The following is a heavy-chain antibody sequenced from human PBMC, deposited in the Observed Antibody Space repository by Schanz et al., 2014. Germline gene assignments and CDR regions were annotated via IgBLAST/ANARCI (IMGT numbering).Heavy chain of an antibody. V-gene: IGHV3-23*01. CDR1: GFTFRSYA. CDR2: VSASGGGP. J-gene: IGHJ5*01. Sequence: EVQLLESGGGLVQPGGSLRLSCIGSGFTFRSYALGWVRQAPGKGLEWVSLVSASGGGPFYADSVKGRFIVSRDNSKNTLYLEMNRLRVDDTAVYYCSKDKQGSRSDDSWGQGTLVTVSS. D-gene: IGHD2-15*01. CDR3: SKDKQGSRSDDS.